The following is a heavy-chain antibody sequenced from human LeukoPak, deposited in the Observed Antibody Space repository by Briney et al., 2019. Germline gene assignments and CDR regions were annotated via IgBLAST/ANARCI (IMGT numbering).Heavy chain of an antibody. D-gene: IGHD7-27*01. CDR3: ARRFDWGSDYYYYYMDV. Sequence: GGSLRLSCAASGFTFSDYYMSWIRQAPGKGLEWVSYISSSGSTIYYADSVKGRFTISRDNAKNSLYLQMNSLGAEDTAVYYCARRFDWGSDYYYYYMDVWGKGTTVTVSS. CDR2: ISSSGSTI. CDR1: GFTFSDYY. V-gene: IGHV3-11*01. J-gene: IGHJ6*03.